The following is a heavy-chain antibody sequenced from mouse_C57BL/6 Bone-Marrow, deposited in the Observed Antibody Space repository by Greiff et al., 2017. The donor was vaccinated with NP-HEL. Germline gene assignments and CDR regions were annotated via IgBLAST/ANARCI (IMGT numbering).Heavy chain of an antibody. CDR1: GFNIKDDY. Sequence: EVKLQESGAELVRPGASVKLSCTASGFNIKDDYMHWVKQRPEQGLEWIGWIDPENGDTEYASKFQGKATITADTSSNTAYLQLSSLTSEDTAVYYCTTPPFAYWGQGTLVTVSA. J-gene: IGHJ3*01. V-gene: IGHV14-4*01. CDR3: TTPPFAY. CDR2: IDPENGDT.